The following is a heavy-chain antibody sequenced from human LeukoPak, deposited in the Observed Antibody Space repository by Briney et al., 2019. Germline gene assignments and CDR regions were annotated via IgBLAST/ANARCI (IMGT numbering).Heavy chain of an antibody. V-gene: IGHV3-21*01. J-gene: IGHJ4*02. CDR1: GFAFTDYP. CDR2: IGSSITYT. Sequence: PGGSLRLSCVASGFAFTDYPMNWVRQAPGKGLEWVSSIGSSITYTYYADSVKGRFTISRDNSKNTLFLQMNSLRPEDTAVYYCARGPDYDILADYFDYWGQGTLVTVSS. D-gene: IGHD3-9*01. CDR3: ARGPDYDILADYFDY.